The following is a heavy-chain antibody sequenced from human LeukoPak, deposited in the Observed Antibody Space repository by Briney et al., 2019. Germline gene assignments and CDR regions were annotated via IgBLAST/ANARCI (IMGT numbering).Heavy chain of an antibody. Sequence: GGSLRLSCAASGFTFSSYWMSWVRQAPGKGLEWVANIKQDGSEKYYVDSVKGRFTISRDNAKNSLYLQMNSLRAEDTAVYYCARELSGSRWYFDYWGQGTLVTVSS. D-gene: IGHD6-13*01. CDR3: ARELSGSRWYFDY. V-gene: IGHV3-7*01. J-gene: IGHJ4*02. CDR2: IKQDGSEK. CDR1: GFTFSSYW.